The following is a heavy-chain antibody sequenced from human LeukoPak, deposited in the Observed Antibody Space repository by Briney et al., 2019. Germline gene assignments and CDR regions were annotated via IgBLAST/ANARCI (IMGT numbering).Heavy chain of an antibody. CDR1: GYSISSGYY. CDR2: IYHSGST. D-gene: IGHD3-22*01. J-gene: IGHJ4*02. V-gene: IGHV4-38-2*02. Sequence: PSETLSLTCTVSGYSISSGYYWGWIRPPPGKGLEGIGSIYHSGSTYYNPSLKSRVTISVDTSKNQFSLKLSSVTAADTAVYYCARGARYYDSSGYYLDYWGQGTLVTVSS. CDR3: ARGARYYDSSGYYLDY.